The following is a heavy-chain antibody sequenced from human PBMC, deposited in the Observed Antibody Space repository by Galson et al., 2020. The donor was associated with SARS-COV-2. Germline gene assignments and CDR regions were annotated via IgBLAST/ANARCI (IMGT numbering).Heavy chain of an antibody. CDR1: GFSLSTSGVG. J-gene: IGHJ3*02. CDR3: AQRDCCSGGSCYSDAFDI. Sequence: SGPTLVKPTQTLTLTCTFSGFSLSTSGVGVGWIRQPPGKALEWLALIYWDDDKRYSPSLKSRLTITKDTSKNQVVLTMTNMDPVDTATYYCAQRDCCSGGSCYSDAFDIWGQGTMVTVSS. V-gene: IGHV2-5*02. D-gene: IGHD2-15*01. CDR2: IYWDDDK.